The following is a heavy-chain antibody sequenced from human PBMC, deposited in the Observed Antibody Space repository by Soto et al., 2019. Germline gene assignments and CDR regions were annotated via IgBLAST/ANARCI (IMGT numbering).Heavy chain of an antibody. Sequence: QVQLVQSGAEVKKPGSSVKVSCKASGGTFSSYAISWVRQAPGQGLEWMGGIIPIFGTANYAQKFQGRVTSTADESTRTAYMELSSLRSEDTAVYYCARVGRITIFGVVNYGMDVWGQGTTVTGSS. CDR2: IIPIFGTA. V-gene: IGHV1-69*01. CDR1: GGTFSSYA. CDR3: ARVGRITIFGVVNYGMDV. J-gene: IGHJ6*02. D-gene: IGHD3-3*01.